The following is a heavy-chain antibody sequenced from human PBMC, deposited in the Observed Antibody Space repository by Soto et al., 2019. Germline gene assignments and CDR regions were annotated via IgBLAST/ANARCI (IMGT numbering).Heavy chain of an antibody. V-gene: IGHV3-21*01. CDR1: GFTFSSYS. CDR3: ARDDSGHYDSGGYVDAFDI. Sequence: PGGSLRLSCAASGFTFSSYSMNWVRQAPGKGLEWVSSISSSSSYIYYADSVKGRFTISRDNAKNSLYLQMNSLRDKDTAVYYCARDDSGHYDSGGYVDAFDIWGQGTMVTVSS. D-gene: IGHD3-22*01. J-gene: IGHJ3*02. CDR2: ISSSSSYI.